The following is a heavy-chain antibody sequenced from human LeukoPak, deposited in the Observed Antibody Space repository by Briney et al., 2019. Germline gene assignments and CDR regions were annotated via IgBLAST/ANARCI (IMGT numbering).Heavy chain of an antibody. Sequence: SETLSLTCTVSGGSISSYYWSRIRQPPGKGLEWIGYIYYSGSTNYNPSLKSRVTMSVDTSKNQFSLKLSSVTAADTAVYYCARHYDFWSGPFDYWGQGTLVTVSS. CDR2: IYYSGST. CDR1: GGSISSYY. V-gene: IGHV4-59*08. J-gene: IGHJ4*02. CDR3: ARHYDFWSGPFDY. D-gene: IGHD3-3*01.